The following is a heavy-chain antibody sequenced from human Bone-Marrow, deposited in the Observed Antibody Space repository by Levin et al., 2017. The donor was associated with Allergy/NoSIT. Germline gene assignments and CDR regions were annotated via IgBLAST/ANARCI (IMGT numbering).Heavy chain of an antibody. CDR2: TYYRSKWYN. D-gene: IGHD3-3*01. J-gene: IGHJ4*02. V-gene: IGHV6-1*01. CDR1: GDSVSSNSAA. CDR3: ARGQRITIFGVVIAMANHFDY. Sequence: SETLSLTCAISGDSVSSNSAAWNWIRQSPSRGLEWLGRTYYRSKWYNDYAVSVKSRITINPDTSKNQFSLQLNSVTPEDTAVYYCARGQRITIFGVVIAMANHFDYWGQGTLVTVSS.